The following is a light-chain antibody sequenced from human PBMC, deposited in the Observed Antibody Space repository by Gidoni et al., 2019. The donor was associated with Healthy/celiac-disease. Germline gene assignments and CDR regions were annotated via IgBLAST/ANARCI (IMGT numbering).Light chain of an antibody. CDR2: KAS. CDR3: QQYNSYPYT. Sequence: DIQMTQSPSTLSASVGDRVTITCRASQSISSWLAWYQQKPGKAPKLLIYKASSLESGVPSRFSGSGSGTEFTLTISSLQPDDFATYYCQQYNSYPYTFXRXTKLEIK. J-gene: IGKJ2*01. V-gene: IGKV1-5*03. CDR1: QSISSW.